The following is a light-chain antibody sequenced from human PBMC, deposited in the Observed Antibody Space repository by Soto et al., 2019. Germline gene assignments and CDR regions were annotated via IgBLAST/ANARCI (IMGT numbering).Light chain of an antibody. V-gene: IGLV1-44*01. CDR1: SSNIGSNT. CDR3: GAWDDSLNGPV. Sequence: QSVLTQPPSASGTPGQRVTISCSGSSSNIGSNTVNWYQQLPGTAPKLLIYSNNQRPSGVPDRFSGSKSGTSASLAISGLQSEDEADYYCGAWDDSLNGPVFGGGTKVTVL. CDR2: SNN. J-gene: IGLJ2*01.